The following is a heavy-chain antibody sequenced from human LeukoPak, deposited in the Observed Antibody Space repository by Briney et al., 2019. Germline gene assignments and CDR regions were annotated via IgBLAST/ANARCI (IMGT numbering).Heavy chain of an antibody. CDR2: VHPGDSDT. CDR1: GYSFTSYW. CDR3: ARQRYSSSWYFDY. Sequence: GESLKISCKGSGYSFTSYWIGWVRQMPGKGLEWMGIVHPGDSDTRYSPSFQGQVTISADKSISTAYLQWSSLKASDTAMYYCARQRYSSSWYFDYWGQGTLVTVSS. J-gene: IGHJ4*02. V-gene: IGHV5-51*01. D-gene: IGHD6-13*01.